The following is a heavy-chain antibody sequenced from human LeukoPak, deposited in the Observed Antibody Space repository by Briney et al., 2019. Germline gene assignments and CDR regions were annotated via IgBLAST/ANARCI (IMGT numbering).Heavy chain of an antibody. CDR3: ARDDFPYGSGSYYGY. CDR2: ISAYNGNT. Sequence: ASVKVSCKASGYTFTSYGISWVRQAPGQGLEWMGWISAYNGNTNYAQKPQGRVTMTTDTSTSTAYMELRSLRSDDTAVYYCARDDFPYGSGSYYGYWGQGTLVTVSS. D-gene: IGHD3-10*01. CDR1: GYTFTSYG. J-gene: IGHJ4*02. V-gene: IGHV1-18*01.